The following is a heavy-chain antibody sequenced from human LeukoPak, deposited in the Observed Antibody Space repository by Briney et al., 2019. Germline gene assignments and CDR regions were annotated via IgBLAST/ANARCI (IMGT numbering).Heavy chain of an antibody. V-gene: IGHV3-33*08. D-gene: IGHD6-19*01. Sequence: GGSLRLSCAASGFTVSSNYMSWVRQAPGKGLEWVAVIWYDGSNKYYADSVKGRFTISRDNSKNTLYLQMNSLRAEDTAVYYCAREYSSGWEYFDYWGQGTLVTVSS. CDR3: AREYSSGWEYFDY. CDR2: IWYDGSNK. CDR1: GFTVSSNY. J-gene: IGHJ4*02.